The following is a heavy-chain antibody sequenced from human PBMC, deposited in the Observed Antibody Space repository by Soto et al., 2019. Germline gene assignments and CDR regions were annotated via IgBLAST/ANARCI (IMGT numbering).Heavy chain of an antibody. Sequence: PGGSLRLSCAASGFTFSSYGMHWVRQAPGKGLEWVAVIWYDGSNKYYADSVKGRFTISRDNSKNTLYLQMNSLRAEDTAVYYCARDKIYSNSDYYYYGMDVWGQGTTVTVSS. J-gene: IGHJ6*02. CDR3: ARDKIYSNSDYYYYGMDV. CDR2: IWYDGSNK. CDR1: GFTFSSYG. D-gene: IGHD4-4*01. V-gene: IGHV3-33*01.